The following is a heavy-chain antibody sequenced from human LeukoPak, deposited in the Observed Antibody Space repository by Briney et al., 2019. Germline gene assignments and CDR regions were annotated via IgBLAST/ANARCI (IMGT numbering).Heavy chain of an antibody. V-gene: IGHV4-59*01. J-gene: IGHJ5*02. D-gene: IGHD2-15*01. CDR1: GGSISSYY. CDR3: ARGISKNWFDP. CDR2: IYYSGST. Sequence: SETLSPTCTVSGGSISSYYWSWIRQPPGKGLEWIGYIYYSGSTNYNPSLKSRVTISVDTSKNQFSLKLSSVTAADTAVYYCARGISKNWFDPWGQGTLVTVSS.